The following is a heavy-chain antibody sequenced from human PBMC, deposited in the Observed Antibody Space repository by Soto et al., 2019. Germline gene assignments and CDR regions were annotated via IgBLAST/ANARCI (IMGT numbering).Heavy chain of an antibody. Sequence: QVQLVQSGAEVRNPGASVKLSCKASGYTFNMYYMHWVRQAPGQGFEWMGVINPNGDTTTYAQRFQGRLTMTRDTSTSTVYMDLTSLRSEDTAVYYCAREGAAAARMFDNWGQGTLVTVSS. D-gene: IGHD6-13*01. J-gene: IGHJ4*02. CDR2: INPNGDTT. CDR3: AREGAAAARMFDN. V-gene: IGHV1-46*02. CDR1: GYTFNMYY.